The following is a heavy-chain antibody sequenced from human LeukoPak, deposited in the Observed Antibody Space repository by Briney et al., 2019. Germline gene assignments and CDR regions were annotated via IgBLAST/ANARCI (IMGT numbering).Heavy chain of an antibody. CDR2: IYYSGST. Sequence: SETLSLTCTVSGGSISSSSYYWGWIRQPPGKGLEWIGSIYYSGSTYYNPSLKSRVTISVDTSKNQFSLKLSSVTAADTAVYYCARSSGLSSGWLDYWGQGTLVTVSS. J-gene: IGHJ4*02. V-gene: IGHV4-39*07. CDR1: GGSISSSSYY. CDR3: ARSSGLSSGWLDY. D-gene: IGHD6-19*01.